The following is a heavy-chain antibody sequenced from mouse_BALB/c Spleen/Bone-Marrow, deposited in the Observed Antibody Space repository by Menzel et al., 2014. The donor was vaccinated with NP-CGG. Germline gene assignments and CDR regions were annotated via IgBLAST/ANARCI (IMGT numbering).Heavy chain of an antibody. CDR1: GYTFTSYG. CDR3: ARRVYYDYDGGAWFAY. V-gene: IGHV1-85*01. Sequence: VQRVESGAELVKPGASVKLSCKASGYTFTSYGINWVRQRPEQGLEWIGWIFPGDGSTKYNEKFKGKATLTTDKSSSTAYMQLSRLTSEDSAVYFCARRVYYDYDGGAWFAYWGQGTLVTVSA. D-gene: IGHD2-4*01. CDR2: IFPGDGST. J-gene: IGHJ3*01.